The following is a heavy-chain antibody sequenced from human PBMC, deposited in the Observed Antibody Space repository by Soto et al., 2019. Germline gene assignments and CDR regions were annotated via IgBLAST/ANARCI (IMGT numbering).Heavy chain of an antibody. V-gene: IGHV1-18*01. CDR1: GYTFTSYG. J-gene: IGHJ6*02. CDR2: ISAYNGNT. D-gene: IGHD1-26*01. CDR3: ARDLGSGSYYYYGMDV. Sequence: ASVKVSCKASGYTFTSYGISWVRQAPGQGLEWMGWISAYNGNTNYAQKLQGRVTMTTDTSTSTAYMELRSLRSDDTAVYYCARDLGSGSYYYYGMDVWGQGTTVTVSS.